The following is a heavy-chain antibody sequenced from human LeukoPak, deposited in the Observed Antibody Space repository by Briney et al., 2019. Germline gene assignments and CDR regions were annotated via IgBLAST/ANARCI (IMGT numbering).Heavy chain of an antibody. J-gene: IGHJ4*02. CDR1: GGSISSYY. CDR3: ASHGSSGHDPLT. Sequence: PSETLSLTCTVSGGSISSYYWSWIRRPPGKGLEWIGYIYYTGSTSYNPSLKSRVNISLDTSKSQFSLRLTSVTAADTAVYYCASHGSSGHDPLTWGQGTLVTVPS. CDR2: IYYTGST. V-gene: IGHV4-59*08. D-gene: IGHD5-12*01.